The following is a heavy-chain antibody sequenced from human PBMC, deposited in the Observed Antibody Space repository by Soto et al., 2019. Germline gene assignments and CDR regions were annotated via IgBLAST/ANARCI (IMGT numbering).Heavy chain of an antibody. CDR2: IYRGGSR. Sequence: PGGSLRLSCAASGFTVSSNYMSWVRQASGKGLEWVSVIYRGGSRYYADSVKGRFTISRDNSKNMMYLQMNSLRVEDTAVYYCARGHCSGDDCYSGPFEYWGQGALVTVSS. J-gene: IGHJ4*02. CDR1: GFTVSSNY. CDR3: ARGHCSGDDCYSGPFEY. V-gene: IGHV3-53*01. D-gene: IGHD2-15*01.